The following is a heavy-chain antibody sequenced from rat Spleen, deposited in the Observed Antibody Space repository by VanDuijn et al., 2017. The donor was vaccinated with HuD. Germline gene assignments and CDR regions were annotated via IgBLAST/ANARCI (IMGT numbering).Heavy chain of an antibody. D-gene: IGHD1-4*01. Sequence: EVQLVESGGGLVQPGRSLKLSCAASGFSFSNYYMAWVRQTPTKGLEWVAYINIGGGITYYRDSVKGRFTISTDNAESTLYLQMDSLRSEDTATYYCTTDPGSPPYYVMDAWGQGASVTVSS. CDR3: TTDPGSPPYYVMDA. V-gene: IGHV5-27*01. J-gene: IGHJ4*01. CDR2: INIGGGIT. CDR1: GFSFSNYY.